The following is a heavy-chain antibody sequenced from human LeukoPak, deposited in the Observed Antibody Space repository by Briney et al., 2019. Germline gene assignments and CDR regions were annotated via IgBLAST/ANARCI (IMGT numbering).Heavy chain of an antibody. CDR3: ARHGDYDSSGYYYYYGMDV. Sequence: SETLSLTCTVSGGSISSGGYYWSWIRQHPGKGLEWIGYIYYSGSTYYNPSLKSRVTISVDTSKNQFSLKLSSVTAADTAVYYCARHGDYDSSGYYYYYGMDVWGQGTTVTVSS. D-gene: IGHD3-22*01. J-gene: IGHJ6*02. CDR1: GGSISSGGYY. V-gene: IGHV4-61*08. CDR2: IYYSGST.